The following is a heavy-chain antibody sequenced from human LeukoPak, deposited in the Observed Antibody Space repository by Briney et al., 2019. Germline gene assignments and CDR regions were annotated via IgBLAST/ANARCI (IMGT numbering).Heavy chain of an antibody. D-gene: IGHD3-22*01. Sequence: GGSLRLSCAASGFTFSSYATSWVRQAPEKGLEWVSAISGSGGSTYYADSVKGRFTISRDNSKNTLYLQMNSLRAEDTAVYYCAKGTHYYDSSGYYYVPYYFDYWGQGTLVTVSS. V-gene: IGHV3-23*01. CDR3: AKGTHYYDSSGYYYVPYYFDY. J-gene: IGHJ4*02. CDR2: ISGSGGST. CDR1: GFTFSSYA.